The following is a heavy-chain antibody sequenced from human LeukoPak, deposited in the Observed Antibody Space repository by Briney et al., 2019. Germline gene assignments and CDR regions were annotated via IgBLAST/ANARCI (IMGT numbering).Heavy chain of an antibody. CDR3: ARGPEYYYDSSGYYGDY. CDR1: GYTFTGYY. J-gene: IGHJ4*02. V-gene: IGHV1-8*02. D-gene: IGHD3-22*01. Sequence: GASVKVSCKASGYTFTGYYMHWVRQAPGQGLEWMGWMNPNSGNTGYAQKFQGRVTMTRNTSISTAYMELSSLRSEDTAVYYCARGPEYYYDSSGYYGDYWGQGTLVTVSS. CDR2: MNPNSGNT.